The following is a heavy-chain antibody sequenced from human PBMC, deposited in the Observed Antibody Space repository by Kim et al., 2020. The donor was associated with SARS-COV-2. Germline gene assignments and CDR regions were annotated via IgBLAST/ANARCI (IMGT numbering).Heavy chain of an antibody. J-gene: IGHJ4*02. D-gene: IGHD4-4*01. CDR1: GFTFSLYG. Sequence: GGSLRLSCAASGFTFSLYGIHWVRQAPGKGLEWVALIWADGINKNYADSVEGRVTVSRDNSENMVYLQMNNLRGDDTAVYYCARLAYSNLVGGLDYWGQGTLVTVSS. V-gene: IGHV3-33*01. CDR2: IWADGINK. CDR3: ARLAYSNLVGGLDY.